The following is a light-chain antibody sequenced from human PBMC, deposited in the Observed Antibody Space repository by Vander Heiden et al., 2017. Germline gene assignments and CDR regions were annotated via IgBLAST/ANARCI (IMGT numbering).Light chain of an antibody. V-gene: IGKV1-39*01. CDR1: QSMSSY. Sequence: DIQMTPSPSSLSASVGARVTITSRASQSMSSYSNWYQQKPGKAPKLLIYAASRLQSGVPSRFSGSGSGTDFTLTSSSLQPEDVATYYCQQSYSTPTFGQGTKLEIK. J-gene: IGKJ2*01. CDR2: AAS. CDR3: QQSYSTPT.